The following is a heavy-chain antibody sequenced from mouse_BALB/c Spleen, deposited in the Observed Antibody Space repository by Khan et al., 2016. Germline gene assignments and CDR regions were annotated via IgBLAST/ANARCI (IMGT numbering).Heavy chain of an antibody. V-gene: IGHV2-5-1*01. Sequence: QVQLKQSGPSLVQPSQSLSITCTVSGFSLTSYGVHWVRQSPGKGLEWLGVIWSGGSTAYNAAFMSRLSLTKDNSKSTDFFKMNSLQADDTAIYYCAKNDGNYYFDYWGHGTTLTVSS. CDR2: IWSGGST. J-gene: IGHJ2*01. CDR1: GFSLTSYG. D-gene: IGHD2-1*01. CDR3: AKNDGNYYFDY.